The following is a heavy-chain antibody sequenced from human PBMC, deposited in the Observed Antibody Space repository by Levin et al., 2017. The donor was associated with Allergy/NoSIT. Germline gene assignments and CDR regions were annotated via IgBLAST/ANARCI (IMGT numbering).Heavy chain of an antibody. CDR2: IKSKTDGGTT. CDR1: GFTFSNAW. J-gene: IGHJ6*02. Sequence: SCAASGFTFSNAWMSWVRQAPGKGLEWVGRIKSKTDGGTTDYAAPVKGRFTISRDDSKNTLYLQMNSLKTEDTAVYYCTTIPYGDYGYYYYYDGMDVWGQGTTVTVSS. V-gene: IGHV3-15*01. CDR3: TTIPYGDYGYYYYYDGMDV. D-gene: IGHD4-17*01.